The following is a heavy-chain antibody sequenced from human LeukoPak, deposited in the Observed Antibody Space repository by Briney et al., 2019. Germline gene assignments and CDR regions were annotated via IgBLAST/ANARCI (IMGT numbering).Heavy chain of an antibody. Sequence: ASVTVSCKASGYTFTGSYMHWVRQAPGQGLEWMGWINPNSGGTNYAQNLQDRVTMTRDTSISTAYMELSRLRSDDTAVYYCAGHMAVRGFIITYFDYWGQGTLVTVSS. CDR1: GYTFTGSY. CDR3: AGHMAVRGFIITYFDY. CDR2: INPNSGGT. V-gene: IGHV1-2*02. J-gene: IGHJ4*02. D-gene: IGHD3-10*01.